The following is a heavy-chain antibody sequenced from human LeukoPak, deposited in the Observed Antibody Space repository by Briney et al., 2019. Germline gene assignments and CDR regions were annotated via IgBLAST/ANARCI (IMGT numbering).Heavy chain of an antibody. J-gene: IGHJ5*02. CDR1: DGSISPYY. CDR3: ARDRWFDP. Sequence: PSETLSLTCTVSDGSISPYYWSWIRQPPGKGLEWIGSIHCSGTTNYNPSLRSRVTISVDTSKNQFSLRLTSVTAADTAVYYCARDRWFDPWGQGTLVTVSS. V-gene: IGHV4-59*12. CDR2: IHCSGTT.